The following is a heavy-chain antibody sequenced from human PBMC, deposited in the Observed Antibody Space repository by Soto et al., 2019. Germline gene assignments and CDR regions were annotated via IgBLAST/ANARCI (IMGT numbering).Heavy chain of an antibody. CDR1: GFTFSSNG. CDR3: ARVSQEGMDV. J-gene: IGHJ6*02. V-gene: IGHV3-33*01. Sequence: WGCLRLSWAAAGFTFSSNGMHWVRQAPGKGLEWVAVLWYDGSNKYYADSVKGRFTISRDNSKNTLYLQMNSLRAEDTAVNYCARVSQEGMDVWGQGTPVTVSS. CDR2: LWYDGSNK.